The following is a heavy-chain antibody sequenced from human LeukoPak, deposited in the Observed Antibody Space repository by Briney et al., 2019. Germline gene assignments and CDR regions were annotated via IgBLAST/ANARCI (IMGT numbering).Heavy chain of an antibody. CDR1: GFTFSNAW. D-gene: IGHD2-21*02. V-gene: IGHV3-15*01. CDR3: TTDVRYCGGDRFDY. J-gene: IGHJ4*02. Sequence: GGSLRLSCAASGFTFSNAWMSWVRQAPGKGLEWVGRIKSKTDGGTTDYAAPVKGRFTISRDDSKNTLYLQMNSLKTEDTAVYYCTTDVRYCGGDRFDYWGQGTLVTVSS. CDR2: IKSKTDGGTT.